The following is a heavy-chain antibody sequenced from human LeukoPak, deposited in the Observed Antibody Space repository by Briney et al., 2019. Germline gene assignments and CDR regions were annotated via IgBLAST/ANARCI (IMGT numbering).Heavy chain of an antibody. J-gene: IGHJ4*02. V-gene: IGHV3-23*01. CDR1: GFTFCSYS. D-gene: IGHD2-2*02. CDR3: AKCRWDIVVVPAAIYYFDY. Sequence: GGSLRLSCSASGFTFCSYSMRWGRPAPGEGVEWGSAIYGSGGSTYYADSVKGRFTISRDNSKNTLYLQMNSLRAEDTAVYYCAKCRWDIVVVPAAIYYFDYWGQGTLVTVSS. CDR2: IYGSGGST.